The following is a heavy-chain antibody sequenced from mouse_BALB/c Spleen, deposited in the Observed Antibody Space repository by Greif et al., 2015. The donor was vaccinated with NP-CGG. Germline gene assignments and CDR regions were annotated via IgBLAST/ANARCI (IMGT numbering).Heavy chain of an antibody. Sequence: VQLKESGAELVKPGASVKLSCTASGFNIKDTYMHWVKQRPEQGLEWIGRIDPANGNTKYDPKFQGKATITADTSSNTAYLKLNSLTSEDTDVYYGTRSSAGTGRSFCDYWGEGTPLTVSS. CDR3: TRSSAGTGRSFCDY. J-gene: IGHJ2*01. D-gene: IGHD3-3*01. V-gene: IGHV14-3*02. CDR1: GFNIKDTY. CDR2: IDPANGNT.